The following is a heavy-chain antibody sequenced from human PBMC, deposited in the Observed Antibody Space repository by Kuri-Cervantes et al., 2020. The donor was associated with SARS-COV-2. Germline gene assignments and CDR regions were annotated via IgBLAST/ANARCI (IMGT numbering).Heavy chain of an antibody. CDR1: GYSFTSYY. Sequence: ASVKVSFKASGYSFTSYYINWVRQAPGQGLEWMGWANVNNRATSYAQKFQGRVTITRNTSISTAYMELSSLRPEDTAVYYCASRRGFLAYNDAFDIWGQGTMVTVSS. CDR2: ANVNNRAT. V-gene: IGHV1-8*01. CDR3: ASRRGFLAYNDAFDI. J-gene: IGHJ3*02. D-gene: IGHD3-3*01.